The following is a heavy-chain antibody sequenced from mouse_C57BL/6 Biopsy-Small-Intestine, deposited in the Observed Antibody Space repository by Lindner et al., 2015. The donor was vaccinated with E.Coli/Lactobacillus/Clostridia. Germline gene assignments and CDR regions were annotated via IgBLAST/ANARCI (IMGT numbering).Heavy chain of an antibody. J-gene: IGHJ4*01. D-gene: IGHD1-1*02. CDR3: ARGGSCSGGTCYLFDP. CDR1: GGTFSSYG. V-gene: IGHV1-53*01. Sequence: SVKVSCKASGGTFSSYGLSWVRQAPGQGLEWMGGIIPIFGSANYAQKFQGRVTITADESTITAYMELSSLTSEDTAVYYCARGGSCSGGTCYLFDPWGQGTLVTVSS. CDR2: IIPIFGSA.